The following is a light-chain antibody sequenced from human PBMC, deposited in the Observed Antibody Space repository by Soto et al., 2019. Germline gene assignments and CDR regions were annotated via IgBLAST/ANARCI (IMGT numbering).Light chain of an antibody. CDR1: SGHSNYA. CDR3: QTWGSGIVV. J-gene: IGLJ2*01. Sequence: QAVVTQSPSASASLGASVKLTCTLSSGHSNYAIAWNQQQSEKGPRYLMKLNSDGSHSKGDGIPDRFSGSSSGAERYLTISSLQSEDEADYYCQTWGSGIVVFGGGTKLTVL. CDR2: LNSDGSH. V-gene: IGLV4-69*01.